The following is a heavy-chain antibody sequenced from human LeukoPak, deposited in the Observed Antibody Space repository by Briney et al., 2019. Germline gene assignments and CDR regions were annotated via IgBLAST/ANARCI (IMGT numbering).Heavy chain of an antibody. D-gene: IGHD5-12*01. Sequence: ASVKVSCKASGYTLTGYYMHWVRQAPGQGLEWMGWINPNSGGTNYAQKFQGRVTMTRDTSISTAYMELSRLRSDDTAVYYCAIGGNSGYDFLIGAIDYWGQGTLVTVSS. CDR1: GYTLTGYY. V-gene: IGHV1-2*02. CDR3: AIGGNSGYDFLIGAIDY. J-gene: IGHJ4*02. CDR2: INPNSGGT.